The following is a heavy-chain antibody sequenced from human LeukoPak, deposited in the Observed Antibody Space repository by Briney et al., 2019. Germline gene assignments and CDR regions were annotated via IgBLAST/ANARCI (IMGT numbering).Heavy chain of an antibody. Sequence: ASVTVSFKASVYTFTSYDINWVRQTTGQGLEWMGWMNPNSGSTGYAQKFQGRVTITRNTSISTASMELSGLRSEDTAVYYCARGRSTGYPYYFEYWGQGTLVTVSS. CDR3: ARGRSTGYPYYFEY. V-gene: IGHV1-8*03. J-gene: IGHJ4*02. CDR1: VYTFTSYD. D-gene: IGHD5-12*01. CDR2: MNPNSGST.